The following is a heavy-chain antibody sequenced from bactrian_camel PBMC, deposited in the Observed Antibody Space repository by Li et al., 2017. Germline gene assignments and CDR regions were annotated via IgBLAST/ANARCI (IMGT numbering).Heavy chain of an antibody. Sequence: HVQLVESGGGSVQAGGSLRLSCTTSGGIYSTNYMAWFRQYPGNEREAIAAIDNDGFPTYHADSVKDRFTMSRGYAKNTVMLQMNSLEPEDTATYYCAAALGGNCGAYEYSYYGRGTQVTVS. CDR2: IDNDGFP. CDR3: AAALGGNCGAYEYSY. CDR1: GGIYSTNY. D-gene: IGHD2*01. J-gene: IGHJ4*01. V-gene: IGHV3S53*01.